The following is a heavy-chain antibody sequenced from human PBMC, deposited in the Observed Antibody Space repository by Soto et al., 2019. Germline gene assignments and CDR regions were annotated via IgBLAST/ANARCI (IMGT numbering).Heavy chain of an antibody. CDR3: AKDPLYGSGSYYTLPDY. D-gene: IGHD3-10*01. CDR2: ISGSGGST. J-gene: IGHJ4*02. Sequence: EVQLLESGGGLEQRGGSLRLSCAASGFTFSSYAMSWVRQAPGKGLEWVSAISGSGGSTYYADSVKGRFTISRDNSKNTLYLQMNSLRAEDTAVYYCAKDPLYGSGSYYTLPDYWGQGTLVTVSS. CDR1: GFTFSSYA. V-gene: IGHV3-23*01.